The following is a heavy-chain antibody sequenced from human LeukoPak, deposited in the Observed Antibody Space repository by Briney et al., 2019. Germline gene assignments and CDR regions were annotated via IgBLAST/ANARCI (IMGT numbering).Heavy chain of an antibody. J-gene: IGHJ4*02. D-gene: IGHD4-17*01. Sequence: ASVKVSCKASGYTFTGYYMHWVRQAPGQGLEWMGWINPNSGGTNYAQNFQGRVTMTRDTSINTAYMELSRLRSDDTAVYYCARDGFSLTTEDYWGQGTLVTVSS. CDR1: GYTFTGYY. CDR3: ARDGFSLTTEDY. V-gene: IGHV1-2*02. CDR2: INPNSGGT.